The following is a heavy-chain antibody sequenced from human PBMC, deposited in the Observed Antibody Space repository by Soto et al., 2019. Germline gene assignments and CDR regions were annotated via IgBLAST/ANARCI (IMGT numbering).Heavy chain of an antibody. D-gene: IGHD3-22*01. V-gene: IGHV4-59*03. CDR1: GGSIRSYC. J-gene: IGHJ6*03. CDR2: ICNSGTN. CDR3: AGGGLIVVATRRLMYV. Sequence: QVQLQESGPTLVKPSETLSLTCTVSGGSIRSYCWTWIRQPPGEGLEWIGCICNSGTNNYNPSLKGRVAISINAQKNQFSLHLSAVTVADTAFYYCAGGGLIVVATRRLMYVWGKGTTVTVSS.